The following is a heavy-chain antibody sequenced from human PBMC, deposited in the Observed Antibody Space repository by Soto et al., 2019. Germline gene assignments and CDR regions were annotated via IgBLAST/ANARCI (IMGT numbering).Heavy chain of an antibody. D-gene: IGHD3-22*01. CDR3: ARDGDYYDSSGLAPWFDP. Sequence: QVQLVQSGAEVKKPGSSVKVSCKASGGTFSSYAISWVRQAPGQGLEWMGGIIPIFGTANYAQRFQGRVTITADEXTXTVXMELSSRRSEDTAVYYCARDGDYYDSSGLAPWFDPWGPGTLVTVSS. CDR2: IIPIFGTA. V-gene: IGHV1-69*12. J-gene: IGHJ5*02. CDR1: GGTFSSYA.